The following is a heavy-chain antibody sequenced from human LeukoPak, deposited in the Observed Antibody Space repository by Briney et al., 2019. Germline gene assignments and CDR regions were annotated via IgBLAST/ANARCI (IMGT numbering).Heavy chain of an antibody. J-gene: IGHJ4*02. D-gene: IGHD2-2*01. CDR2: INHSGGT. CDR1: GGSFSGYY. Sequence: SETLSLTCAVYGGSFSGYYWSWIRQPPGKGLEWIGEINHSGGTNYNPSLKSRVTISVDTSKNQFSLKLSSVTAADTAVYYCARQLGYCSSTSCHKEIDYWGQGTLVTVSS. CDR3: ARQLGYCSSTSCHKEIDY. V-gene: IGHV4-34*01.